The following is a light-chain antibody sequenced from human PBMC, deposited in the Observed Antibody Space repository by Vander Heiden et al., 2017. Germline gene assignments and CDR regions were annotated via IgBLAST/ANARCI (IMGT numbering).Light chain of an antibody. J-gene: IGLJ7*01. V-gene: IGLV1-51*01. CDR1: SSNIGNNY. Sequence: QSVLTQPPSVSAAPGPTVTISCSGSSSNIGNNYVSWYQQHPGTAPKLLIYDNNKRPSGIPDRFSGSKSGTSATLGITGLQTGDEADYYCGTWDSSLSAAVFGGGTQLTVL. CDR3: GTWDSSLSAAV. CDR2: DNN.